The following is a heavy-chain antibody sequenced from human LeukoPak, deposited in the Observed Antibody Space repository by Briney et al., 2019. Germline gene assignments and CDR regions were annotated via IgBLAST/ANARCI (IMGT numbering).Heavy chain of an antibody. V-gene: IGHV3-33*06. CDR3: AKAIEYYYDSSGYYQDY. J-gene: IGHJ4*02. D-gene: IGHD3-22*01. CDR1: GFTFSSYG. Sequence: GRSLRLSCAASGFTFSSYGMRWVRQAPGKGLEWVAVIWYDGSNKYYADSVKGRFTISRDNSKNTLYLQMNSLRAEDTAVYYCAKAIEYYYDSSGYYQDYWGQGTLVTVSS. CDR2: IWYDGSNK.